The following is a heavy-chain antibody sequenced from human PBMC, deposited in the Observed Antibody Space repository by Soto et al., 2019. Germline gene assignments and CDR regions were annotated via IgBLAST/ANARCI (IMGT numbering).Heavy chain of an antibody. CDR1: GYNITSYW. V-gene: IGHV5-51*01. D-gene: IGHD3-16*01. J-gene: IGHJ5*02. CDR2: IYPGDSDT. CDR3: ARTGFDNWFDP. Sequence: GESKKISCKGSGYNITSYWIGWVRQMPGKGLEWMGIIYPGDSDTRYSPSFRGQVTISADKSISTAYLQWSSLKASDTAMYYCARTGFDNWFDPWGQGTLVTVSS.